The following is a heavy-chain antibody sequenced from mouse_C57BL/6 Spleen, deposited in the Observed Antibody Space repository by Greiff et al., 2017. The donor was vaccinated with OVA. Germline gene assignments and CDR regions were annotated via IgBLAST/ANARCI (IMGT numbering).Heavy chain of an antibody. V-gene: IGHV1-81*01. CDR2: IYPRSGNT. CDR3: ATITTVVATPYWYFDV. Sequence: QVQLKESGAELARPGASVKLSCKASGYTFTSYGISWVKQSTGQGLEWIGEIYPRSGNTYYNEKFKGKATLTADKSSSTAYMELRSLTSEDSAVYFCATITTVVATPYWYFDVWGTGTTVTVSS. J-gene: IGHJ1*03. D-gene: IGHD1-1*01. CDR1: GYTFTSYG.